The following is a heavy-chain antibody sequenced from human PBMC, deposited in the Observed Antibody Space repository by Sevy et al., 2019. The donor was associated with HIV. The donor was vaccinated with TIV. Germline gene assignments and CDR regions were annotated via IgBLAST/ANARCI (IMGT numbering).Heavy chain of an antibody. CDR2: ISSSSNYI. CDR1: GFTFSSYT. D-gene: IGHD1-26*01. CDR3: ARVYSGYYNS. Sequence: GGSLRLSCAASGFTFSSYTINWFRQAPGKGLEWVSSISSSSNYIYYADSVKGRFTISRDNAKNSLYLQMNSLRAEDTAVYYCARVYSGYYNSWGQGTLVTVSS. V-gene: IGHV3-21*01. J-gene: IGHJ4*02.